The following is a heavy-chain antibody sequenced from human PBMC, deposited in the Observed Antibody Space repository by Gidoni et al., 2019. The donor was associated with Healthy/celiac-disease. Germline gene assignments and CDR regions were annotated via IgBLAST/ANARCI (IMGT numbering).Heavy chain of an antibody. CDR1: GGSISSSSYY. D-gene: IGHD5-18*01. Sequence: QLQLQESGPGLVKPSETLSLTCTVSGGSISSSSYYWGWIRQPPGKGLEWIGSIYYSGSTYYNPSLKSRVTISVDTSKNQFSLKLSSVTAADTAVYYCARTPLDTAMDLLWFDPWGQGTLVTVSS. V-gene: IGHV4-39*01. J-gene: IGHJ5*02. CDR3: ARTPLDTAMDLLWFDP. CDR2: IYYSGST.